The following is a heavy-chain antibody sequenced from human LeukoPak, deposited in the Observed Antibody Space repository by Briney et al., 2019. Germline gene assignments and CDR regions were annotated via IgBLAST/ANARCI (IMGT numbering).Heavy chain of an antibody. CDR2: IYHSGST. Sequence: SETLSLTCTVSGYSISSGYYWGWIRRPPGKGLEWIGSIYHSGSTYYNPSLQSRFTISVDTSKNQFSLNLTSVTAADTAFYYCATIRGGSGWYCDNWGQGTLVTVSS. CDR1: GYSISSGYY. CDR3: ATIRGGSGWYCDN. V-gene: IGHV4-38-2*02. D-gene: IGHD6-19*01. J-gene: IGHJ4*02.